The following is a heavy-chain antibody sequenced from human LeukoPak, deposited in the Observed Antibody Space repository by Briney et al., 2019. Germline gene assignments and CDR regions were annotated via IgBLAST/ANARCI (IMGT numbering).Heavy chain of an antibody. Sequence: GGSLTLSCAPSGFAFNIYAMSWVRPAPGEGVEWILDISNSGGTTYYAASVKGRFTISRDNSENTLYLQMNSLRAEDTAVYYCAGKIRDSEVDYWGQGTLVTVSS. D-gene: IGHD3-10*01. V-gene: IGHV3-23*01. CDR2: ISNSGGTT. J-gene: IGHJ4*02. CDR1: GFAFNIYA. CDR3: AGKIRDSEVDY.